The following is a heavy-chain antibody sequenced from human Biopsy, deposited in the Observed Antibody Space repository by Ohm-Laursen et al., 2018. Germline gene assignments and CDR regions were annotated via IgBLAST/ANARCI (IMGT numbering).Heavy chain of an antibody. CDR3: ARGSHYYDGSGFYSFDN. V-gene: IGHV3-7*04. CDR2: IQKDGNGK. J-gene: IGHJ4*02. Sequence: SLRLSCAASGFSFSTYWMTWVRQAPGKGLEWVANIQKDGNGKYYVDSVKGRFTISRDNDKNSLSLQVTNLRAEDTAVYYCARGSHYYDGSGFYSFDNWGQGTLVTVSS. CDR1: GFSFSTYW. D-gene: IGHD3-22*01.